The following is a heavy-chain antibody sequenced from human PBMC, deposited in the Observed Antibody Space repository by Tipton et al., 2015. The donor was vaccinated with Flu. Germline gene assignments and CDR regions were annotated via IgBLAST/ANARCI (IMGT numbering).Heavy chain of an antibody. Sequence: TLSLTCTVSGGSISSGGAYWSWIRQHPGKGLEWIGSTYYTGTTSYNPSLKSRITMSIDKSKNHFSLKLSSVTAADTAVYYCARDSSAIAGALNNWGQGALVIVSS. D-gene: IGHD6-13*01. CDR3: ARDSSAIAGALNN. J-gene: IGHJ4*02. CDR2: TYYTGTT. V-gene: IGHV4-61*03. CDR1: GGSISSGGAY.